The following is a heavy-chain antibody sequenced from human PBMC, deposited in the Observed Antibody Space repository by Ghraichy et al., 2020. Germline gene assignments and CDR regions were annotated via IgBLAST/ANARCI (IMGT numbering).Heavy chain of an antibody. D-gene: IGHD4-17*01. V-gene: IGHV3-7*01. CDR1: GFTFSRHW. J-gene: IGHJ4*02. CDR2: IKSDRRDS. Sequence: GGSLRLSCAASGFTFSRHWMSWVRQAPGKGLEWVASIKSDRRDSFYLDSVKGRFTISRDNVENSVSLEMTSLRAEDTAVYYCARDPYGDYKYGGTDYWGRGTLVSVSS. CDR3: ARDPYGDYKYGGTDY.